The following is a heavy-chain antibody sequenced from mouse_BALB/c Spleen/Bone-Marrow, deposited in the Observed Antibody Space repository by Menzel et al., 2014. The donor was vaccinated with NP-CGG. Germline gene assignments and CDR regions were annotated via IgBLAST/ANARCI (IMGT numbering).Heavy chain of an antibody. J-gene: IGHJ3*01. Sequence: EVHLVESGGGLVQPGGSRKLSCAASGFTFSSFGMHWVRQAPEKGLEWVAYVSSGSSTIYYADTVKGRFTISRDNPKSTLFLQMTSLRSEDTAMYYCASRAYWGQGTLVTVSA. V-gene: IGHV5-17*02. CDR3: ASRAY. CDR2: VSSGSSTI. CDR1: GFTFSSFG.